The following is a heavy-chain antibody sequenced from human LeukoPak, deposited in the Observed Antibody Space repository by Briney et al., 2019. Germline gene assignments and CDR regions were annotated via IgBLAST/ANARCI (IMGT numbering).Heavy chain of an antibody. CDR3: ARAVSRVRLRMACDI. V-gene: IGHV4-4*07. D-gene: IGHD6-25*01. J-gene: IGHJ3*02. CDR1: GGSFSSYY. CDR2: IYTSGST. Sequence: SQTLSLASTLSGGSFSSYYSGWITQPAGKGLEWIGRIYTSGSTNYNPSLKSRVTISVDKSRNQFSLKLSSVTAADTAVYYCARAVSRVRLRMACDICGQGTMVTVSS.